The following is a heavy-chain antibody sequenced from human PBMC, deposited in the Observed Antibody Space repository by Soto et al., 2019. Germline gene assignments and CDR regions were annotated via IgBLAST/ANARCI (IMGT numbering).Heavy chain of an antibody. J-gene: IGHJ4*02. V-gene: IGHV1-69*13. Sequence: EASVKVSCKASGGTFSSYAISWVRQAPGQGLEWMGGIIPIFGTANYTQKFQGRVTITADESTSTAYMELSSLRSEDTAVYYCARVSRVNYYDSSGYSPTPFDYWGQGTLVTVSS. CDR2: IIPIFGTA. CDR1: GGTFSSYA. D-gene: IGHD3-22*01. CDR3: ARVSRVNYYDSSGYSPTPFDY.